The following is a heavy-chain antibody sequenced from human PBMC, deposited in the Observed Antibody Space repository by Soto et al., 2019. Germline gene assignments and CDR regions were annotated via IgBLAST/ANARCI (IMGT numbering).Heavy chain of an antibody. V-gene: IGHV4-59*01. CDR2: IYYSGST. CDR1: GGSISSYY. CDR3: ARFDYDILTGYYRWFDP. Sequence: SETLSLTCTVSGGSISSYYWSWIRQPPGKGLEWIGYIYYSGSTNYNPSLKSRVTISVDTSKNQFSLKLSSVTAADTAVYYCARFDYDILTGYYRWFDPWGQGTLVTVSS. D-gene: IGHD3-9*01. J-gene: IGHJ5*02.